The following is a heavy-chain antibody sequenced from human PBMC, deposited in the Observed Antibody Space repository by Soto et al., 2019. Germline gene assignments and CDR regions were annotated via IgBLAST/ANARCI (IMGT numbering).Heavy chain of an antibody. J-gene: IGHJ5*02. CDR2: IYHSGST. Sequence: SETLSLTCAVSGYSISSGYYWGWIRQPPGKGLEWIGSIYHSGSTYYNPSLKSRVTISVDTSKNQFSLKLSSVTAADTAVYYCAGGYYYDSSGYYYVGGWFDPWGQGTLVTVSS. V-gene: IGHV4-38-2*01. CDR1: GYSISSGYY. D-gene: IGHD3-22*01. CDR3: AGGYYYDSSGYYYVGGWFDP.